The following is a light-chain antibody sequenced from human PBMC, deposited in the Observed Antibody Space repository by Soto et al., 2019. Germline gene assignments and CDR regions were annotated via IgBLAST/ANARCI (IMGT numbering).Light chain of an antibody. V-gene: IGKV1-9*01. CDR3: QQLNSYPFLT. J-gene: IGKJ4*01. Sequence: DIQLTQSPSFLSASVGDRVTITCRASQGISSYLAWYQQKPGKATKLLIYAASTLQSGVPSRFSGSGSGTEFTRPISSLQPEDFATYYCQQLNSYPFLTFGGGTKVEIK. CDR1: QGISSY. CDR2: AAS.